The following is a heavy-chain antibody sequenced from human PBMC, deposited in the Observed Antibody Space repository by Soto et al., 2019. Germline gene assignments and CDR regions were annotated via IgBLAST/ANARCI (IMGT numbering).Heavy chain of an antibody. D-gene: IGHD3-10*01. CDR1: GYTFTSYY. Sequence: ASVKVSCKASGYTFTSYYMHWVRQAPGQGLEWMGIINPSGGSTSYAQKFQGRVTMTRDTSTSTVYMELSSLRSEDAAVYYCARGIMVRGVTIYYYYYMDVWGKGTTVTVSS. CDR3: ARGIMVRGVTIYYYYYMDV. V-gene: IGHV1-46*03. J-gene: IGHJ6*03. CDR2: INPSGGST.